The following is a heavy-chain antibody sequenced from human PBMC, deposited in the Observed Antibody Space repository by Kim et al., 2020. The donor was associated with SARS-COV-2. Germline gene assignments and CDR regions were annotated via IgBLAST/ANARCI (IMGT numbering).Heavy chain of an antibody. J-gene: IGHJ4*02. V-gene: IGHV4-59*09. D-gene: IGHD3-22*01. Sequence: SLNSRGTMSVDTSKNQFSLKLSSVTAADTAVYYCARGSYYDSSGYSELDYWGQGTLVTVSS. CDR3: ARGSYYDSSGYSELDY.